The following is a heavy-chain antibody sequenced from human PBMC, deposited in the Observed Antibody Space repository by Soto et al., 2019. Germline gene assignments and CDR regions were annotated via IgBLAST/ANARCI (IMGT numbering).Heavy chain of an antibody. D-gene: IGHD3-22*01. CDR2: ISGSGGST. CDR3: AKGADYYDSSGCDY. J-gene: IGHJ4*02. V-gene: IGHV3-23*01. CDR1: GFTFSSYA. Sequence: VGSLRLSCAASGFTFSSYAMSWVRQAPGKGLEWVSAISGSGGSTYYADSVKGRFTISRDNSKNTLYLQMNSLRAEDTAVYYCAKGADYYDSSGCDYWGQGTLVTVSS.